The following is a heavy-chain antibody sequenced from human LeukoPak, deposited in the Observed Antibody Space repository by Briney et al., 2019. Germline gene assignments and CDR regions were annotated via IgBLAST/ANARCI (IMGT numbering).Heavy chain of an antibody. D-gene: IGHD3-22*01. CDR3: ATELYYDSSGAFDP. CDR2: INPNSGGT. V-gene: IGHV1-2*02. J-gene: IGHJ5*02. CDR1: GYTFTGYY. Sequence: ASVKVSCKASGYTFTGYYMHWVRQAPGQGLEWMGWINPNSGGTNYAQKFQGRVTMARDTSISTAYMELSRLRSDDTAVYYCATELYYDSSGAFDPWGQGTLVTVSS.